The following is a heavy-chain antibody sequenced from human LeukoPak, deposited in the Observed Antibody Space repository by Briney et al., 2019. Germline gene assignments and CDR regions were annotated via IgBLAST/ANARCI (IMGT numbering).Heavy chain of an antibody. V-gene: IGHV4-34*01. CDR1: GGSFSGYY. Sequence: SETLSLTCAVYGGSFSGYYWSWIRQPPGKGLEWIEEINHSGSTNYNPSLKSRVTISVDTSKNQFSLKLSSVTAADTAVYYCARLLGSSNWFDPWGQGTLVTVSS. D-gene: IGHD2-8*02. CDR3: ARLLGSSNWFDP. CDR2: INHSGST. J-gene: IGHJ5*02.